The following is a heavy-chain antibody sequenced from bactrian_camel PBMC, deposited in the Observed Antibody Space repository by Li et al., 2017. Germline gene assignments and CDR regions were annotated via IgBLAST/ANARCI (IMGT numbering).Heavy chain of an antibody. V-gene: IGHV3S1*01. CDR2: ITTGLRDP. Sequence: VQLVESGGGSVQAGGSLRLSCAASGYTYNRNCMAWFRQGLGNKREGVATITTGLRDPWYADSVKGRFTISRDNRENTLYLLMNSLQPEDTAIYYCAAKRTNWCGRLLGPDEYDHWGQGTQVTVS. J-gene: IGHJ4*01. D-gene: IGHD7*01. CDR3: AAKRTNWCGRLLGPDEYDH. CDR1: GYTYNRNC.